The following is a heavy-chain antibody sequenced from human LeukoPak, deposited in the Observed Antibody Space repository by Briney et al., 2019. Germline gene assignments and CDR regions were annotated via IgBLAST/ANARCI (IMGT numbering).Heavy chain of an antibody. J-gene: IGHJ4*02. D-gene: IGHD2-2*01. CDR1: GGSFSGYY. CDR3: ARGPTYQPIDS. V-gene: IGHV4-34*01. Sequence: SETLSLTCAVYGGSFSGYYWSWIRQPPGKGLEWIGEINHSGSTNYNPSLKSRVTISVDTSKNQFSLKLSSVTAADTAVYYCARGPTYQPIDSWGQGTLVTVSS. CDR2: INHSGST.